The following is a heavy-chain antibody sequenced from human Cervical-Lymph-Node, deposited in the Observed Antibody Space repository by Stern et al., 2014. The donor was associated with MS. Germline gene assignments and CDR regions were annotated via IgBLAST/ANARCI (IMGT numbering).Heavy chain of an antibody. Sequence: QITLKESGPALVKPTQTLTLTCTFSGFSLSTSGMCVSWIRQPPGKALEWLALIDCDDDTYYNTSLKTRLTISKDTSKNQVVLTMTNMDPVDTATYYCARIVRRGYSYGYGEGFDYWGQGTLVTVSS. J-gene: IGHJ4*02. CDR1: GFSLSTSGMC. V-gene: IGHV2-70*01. CDR2: IDCDDDT. CDR3: ARIVRRGYSYGYGEGFDY. D-gene: IGHD5-18*01.